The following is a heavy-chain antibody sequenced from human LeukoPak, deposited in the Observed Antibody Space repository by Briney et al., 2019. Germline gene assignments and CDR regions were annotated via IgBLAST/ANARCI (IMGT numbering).Heavy chain of an antibody. J-gene: IGHJ3*02. CDR1: GFTFSSYG. V-gene: IGHV3-30*03. CDR3: AREQQLVDGAFDI. CDR2: ISYDGSNK. D-gene: IGHD6-13*01. Sequence: GGSLRLSCAASGFTFSSYGMHWVRQAPGKGLEWVAVISYDGSNKYYADSVKGRFTISRDNSKNTLYLQMNSLRAEDTAVYYCAREQQLVDGAFDIWGQGTMVTVSS.